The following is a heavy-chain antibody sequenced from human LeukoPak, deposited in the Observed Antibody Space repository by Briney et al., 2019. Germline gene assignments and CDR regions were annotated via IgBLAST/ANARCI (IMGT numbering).Heavy chain of an antibody. Sequence: GGSLRLSCAASGFTVSSNYMSWVRQAPGKGLEWVSVIYSGGYTYYTDSVKGRFTISRDNSKNTLYLQMSSLRVEDTAVYYCAKEGEGHITMKALLTRDLDYWGQGTLVTVSS. CDR2: IYSGGYT. D-gene: IGHD3-22*01. J-gene: IGHJ4*02. CDR3: AKEGEGHITMKALLTRDLDY. CDR1: GFTVSSNY. V-gene: IGHV3-53*01.